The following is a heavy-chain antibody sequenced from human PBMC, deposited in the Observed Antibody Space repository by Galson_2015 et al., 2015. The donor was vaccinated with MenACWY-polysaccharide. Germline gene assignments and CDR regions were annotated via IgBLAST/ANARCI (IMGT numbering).Heavy chain of an antibody. D-gene: IGHD3-10*01. CDR3: ARDPYGSGSYYDPGTHGMDV. J-gene: IGHJ6*02. Sequence: SCKASGYTLTGYYIHWVRQAPGQGLEWMGWINPKTGGTGYAQRFQGRVTMTRDMSLNTAYMELRSLTSGDTAFYYCARDPYGSGSYYDPGTHGMDVWGQGTTVTVSS. V-gene: IGHV1-2*02. CDR2: INPKTGGT. CDR1: GYTLTGYY.